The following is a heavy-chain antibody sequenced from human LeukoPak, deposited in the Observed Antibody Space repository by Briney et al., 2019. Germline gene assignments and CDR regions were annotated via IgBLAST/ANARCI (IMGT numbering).Heavy chain of an antibody. V-gene: IGHV4-31*03. J-gene: IGHJ6*02. CDR3: ARVVPSYGSGTSYGMDV. CDR2: IYYSGST. D-gene: IGHD3-10*01. CDR1: GGSISSGGYD. Sequence: SETLSLTCTVSGGSISSGGYDWSWIRQHPGKGLEWIGYIYYSGSTCYNPSLKSRVTISVDTSKNQFSLKLSSVTAADTAVYYCARVVPSYGSGTSYGMDVWGQGTTVTVSS.